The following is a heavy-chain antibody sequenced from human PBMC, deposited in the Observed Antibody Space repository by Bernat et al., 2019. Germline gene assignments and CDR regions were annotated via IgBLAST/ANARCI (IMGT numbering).Heavy chain of an antibody. V-gene: IGHV3-30*18. CDR1: GFTFSSYG. CDR2: ISYDGSNK. Sequence: QVQLVESGGGVVQPGRSLRLSCAASGFTFSSYGMHWVRQAPGKGLEWVAVISYDGSNKYYADSVKGRFTISRDNSKNTLYLQMNSLRAEDTAVYYCAKAEEQWLGEYFQHWGQATLVTVSS. D-gene: IGHD6-19*01. J-gene: IGHJ1*01. CDR3: AKAEEQWLGEYFQH.